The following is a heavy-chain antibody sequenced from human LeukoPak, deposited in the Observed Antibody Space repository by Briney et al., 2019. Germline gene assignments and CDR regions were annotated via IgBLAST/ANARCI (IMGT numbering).Heavy chain of an antibody. Sequence: GRSLRLSCAASGFTFSGYALHWVRQAPGKGLEWVAVISNDANNKHYADSVKGRFTISRDNSKNTLYLQMNSLRPEDTAVYYCARGAGASGGRDYYSDCWGQGILVALSS. CDR2: ISNDANNK. CDR3: ARGAGASGGRDYYSDC. D-gene: IGHD6-13*01. CDR1: GFTFSGYA. J-gene: IGHJ4*02. V-gene: IGHV3-30*04.